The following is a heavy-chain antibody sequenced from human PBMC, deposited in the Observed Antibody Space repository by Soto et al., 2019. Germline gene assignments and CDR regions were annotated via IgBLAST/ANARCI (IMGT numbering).Heavy chain of an antibody. Sequence: QLQLQESGSELVKPSQTLSLTCAVSGGSISSGGYSWSWIRQPPGKGLEWIGYIYHSGSTYYNPALKSRVTISVDRSKKQSSLKLSSVTAAATAVYYWARVPGPWGQGTLVTVSS. D-gene: IGHD3-10*01. V-gene: IGHV4-30-2*01. CDR3: ARVPGP. CDR1: GGSISSGGYS. CDR2: IYHSGST. J-gene: IGHJ5*02.